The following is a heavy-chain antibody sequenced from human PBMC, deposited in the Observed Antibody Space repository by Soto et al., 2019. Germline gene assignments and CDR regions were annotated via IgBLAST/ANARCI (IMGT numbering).Heavy chain of an antibody. CDR1: GFTSRNYA. CDR3: ARDGSYSGYDKFDY. Sequence: GGSLRLSCAASGFTSRNYAMHWVRQAPGKGLEWVVVISYDGSNKYYADSVKGRFTISRDNSKNTLYLQMNSLRAEDTAVYYCARDGSYSGYDKFDYWGQGTLVTVSS. J-gene: IGHJ4*02. CDR2: ISYDGSNK. D-gene: IGHD5-12*01. V-gene: IGHV3-30-3*01.